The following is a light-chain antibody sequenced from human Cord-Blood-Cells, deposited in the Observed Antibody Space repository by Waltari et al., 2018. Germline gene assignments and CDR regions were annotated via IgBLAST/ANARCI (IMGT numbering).Light chain of an antibody. CDR1: SSDVGSYNL. CDR2: EGS. J-gene: IGLJ3*02. V-gene: IGLV2-23*01. Sequence: QSALTQPASVSGSPGQSNTISCTGTSSDVGSYNLVSWYQQHPGKAPKLMIYEGSKRPSGVSNRFSGSKSGNTASLTSSGLQAEDEADYYCCSYAGSSTLVFGGGTKLTVL. CDR3: CSYAGSSTLV.